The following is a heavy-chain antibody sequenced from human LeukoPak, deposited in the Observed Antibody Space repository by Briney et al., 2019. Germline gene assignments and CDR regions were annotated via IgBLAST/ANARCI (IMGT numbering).Heavy chain of an antibody. CDR1: GFTFSSYW. J-gene: IGHJ4*02. D-gene: IGHD2-8*01. Sequence: PGGSLRLSCAASGFTFSSYWMSWVRQAPGKGLEWVSYISSTSSYIYYADSVKGRFTISRDNAKNSLYLQMNSLRAEDTAVYYCARDVGGDYCTNGVCYGVYFDYWGQGTLVTVSS. CDR2: ISSTSSYI. V-gene: IGHV3-21*01. CDR3: ARDVGGDYCTNGVCYGVYFDY.